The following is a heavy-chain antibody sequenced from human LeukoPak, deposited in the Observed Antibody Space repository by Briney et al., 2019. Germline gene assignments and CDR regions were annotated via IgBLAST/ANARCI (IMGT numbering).Heavy chain of an antibody. Sequence: GRSLRLSCAASGFTFSSCVMHWVRQAPGKGLEWVAVIWYDGGNKYYADSVKGRFTISRDNSKNTLYLQMNSLRAEDTAVYYCARDQYYYDSSGYFDYWGQGTLVTVSS. CDR3: ARDQYYYDSSGYFDY. D-gene: IGHD3-22*01. V-gene: IGHV3-33*01. CDR1: GFTFSSCV. CDR2: IWYDGGNK. J-gene: IGHJ4*02.